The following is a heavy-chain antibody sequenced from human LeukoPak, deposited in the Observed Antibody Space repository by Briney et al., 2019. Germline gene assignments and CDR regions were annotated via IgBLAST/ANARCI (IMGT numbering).Heavy chain of an antibody. Sequence: PSETLSLTCTVSGGSISSYYWSWIRQPPGKGLEWIGYIYYSGSTNYNPSLKSRVTISVDTSKNQFSLKLSSVTAADTAVYYCAREVYYYDSSGLTGAFDIWGQGTMVTVSS. CDR2: IYYSGST. CDR3: AREVYYYDSSGLTGAFDI. V-gene: IGHV4-59*12. CDR1: GGSISSYY. J-gene: IGHJ3*02. D-gene: IGHD3-22*01.